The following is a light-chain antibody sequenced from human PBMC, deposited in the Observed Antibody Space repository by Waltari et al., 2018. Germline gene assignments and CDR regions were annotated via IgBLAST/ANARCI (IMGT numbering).Light chain of an antibody. Sequence: QSALTQPASLSGSPGQSITIPCTGTSGDVGFYNYVSWYQQHPGKAPRLIIYDVSERPSGVSNRFSGSKSGNTASLTISGLQAEDEADYYGNSYTGSSSWVFGGGTKLTVL. J-gene: IGLJ3*02. V-gene: IGLV2-14*03. CDR3: NSYTGSSSWV. CDR1: SGDVGFYNY. CDR2: DVS.